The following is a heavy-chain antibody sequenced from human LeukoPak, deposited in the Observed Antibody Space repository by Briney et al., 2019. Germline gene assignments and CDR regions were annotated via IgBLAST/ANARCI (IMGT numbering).Heavy chain of an antibody. Sequence: GASVKVSCKASGGTFSSYAISWVRQAPGQGLEWMGGIIPIFGTANYAQKFQGRVTITADESTSTAYMELSSLKSEDTAVYYCKAQQEYSGYVSDYWGQGTLVTVSS. CDR2: IIPIFGTA. CDR3: KAQQEYSGYVSDY. D-gene: IGHD5-12*01. J-gene: IGHJ4*02. V-gene: IGHV1-69*13. CDR1: GGTFSSYA.